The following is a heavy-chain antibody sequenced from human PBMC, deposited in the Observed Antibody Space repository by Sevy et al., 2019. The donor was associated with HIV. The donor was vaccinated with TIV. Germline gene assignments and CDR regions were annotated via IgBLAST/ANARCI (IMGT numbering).Heavy chain of an antibody. V-gene: IGHV3-30*18. CDR2: ISYDGNYR. CDR3: AKNRPPGGSYFSRHAMDV. Sequence: GGSLRLSCAASGFTFSTYDIHWVRQAPGKGLEWVAIISYDGNYRYYADSVRGGFSISRDNSKNTLYLQLNGLSIEDTAVYYCAKNRPPGGSYFSRHAMDVWGRGTTVTVSS. J-gene: IGHJ6*02. D-gene: IGHD3-16*01. CDR1: GFTFSTYD.